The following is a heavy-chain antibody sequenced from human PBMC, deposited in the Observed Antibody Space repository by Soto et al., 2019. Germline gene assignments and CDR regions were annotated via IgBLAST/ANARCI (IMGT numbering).Heavy chain of an antibody. Sequence: QVQLQESGPGLVKPSGTLSLTCAVSGGSISSSNWWSWVRQPPGKGLEWIGEIYHSGSTNYNPSLKSRVXXSXDXXKNQFSLKLSSVTAADTAVYYCARDREGATHWFDPWGQGTLVTVSS. CDR1: GGSISSSNW. CDR3: ARDREGATHWFDP. V-gene: IGHV4-4*02. D-gene: IGHD1-26*01. CDR2: IYHSGST. J-gene: IGHJ5*02.